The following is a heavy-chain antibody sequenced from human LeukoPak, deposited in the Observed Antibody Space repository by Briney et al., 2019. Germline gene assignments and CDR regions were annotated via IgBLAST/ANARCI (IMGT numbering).Heavy chain of an antibody. CDR2: MNLNSGNT. V-gene: IGHV1-8*01. Sequence: ASVKVSCKASGYTFTSYDINWVRQATGQGLEWMGWMNLNSGNTGYAQKFQGRVTMTRNTSISTAYMELSSLRSEDTAVYYCASRSAGYYGSGSYYNSFDYGMEVWGQGTTVTVSS. J-gene: IGHJ6*02. D-gene: IGHD3-10*01. CDR3: ASRSAGYYGSGSYYNSFDYGMEV. CDR1: GYTFTSYD.